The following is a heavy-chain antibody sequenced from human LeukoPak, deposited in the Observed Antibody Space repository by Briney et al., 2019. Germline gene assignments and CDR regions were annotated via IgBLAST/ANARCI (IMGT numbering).Heavy chain of an antibody. D-gene: IGHD3-10*01. CDR1: GFTFSSYT. J-gene: IGHJ4*02. CDR3: AGERGVGEFY. CDR2: INSSSSSI. Sequence: PGGSLRLSCAASGFTFSSYTMNWVRQAPGKGLEWVSSINSSSSSIYYADAVKGRFSISRDNAKNSLYLQMNSLSAEDTAVYYCAGERGVGEFYWGQGTLVTVSS. V-gene: IGHV3-21*01.